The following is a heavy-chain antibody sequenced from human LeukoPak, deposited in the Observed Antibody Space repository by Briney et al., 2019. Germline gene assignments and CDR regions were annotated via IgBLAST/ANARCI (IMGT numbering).Heavy chain of an antibody. CDR1: GFTFSSYA. V-gene: IGHV3-23*01. J-gene: IGHJ4*02. Sequence: LAGGSLRLSCAASGFTFSSYAMSWVRQAPGKGLEWVSAISGSGGSTYYADSVKGRFTISRDNSKNTLYLQMNSLRAEDTAVYYCAKDIDYGGNSGSSDYWGQGTLVTVSS. CDR3: AKDIDYGGNSGSSDY. D-gene: IGHD4-23*01. CDR2: ISGSGGST.